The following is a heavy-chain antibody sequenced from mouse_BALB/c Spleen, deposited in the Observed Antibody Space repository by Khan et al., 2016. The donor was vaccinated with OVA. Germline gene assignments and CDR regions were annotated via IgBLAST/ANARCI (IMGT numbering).Heavy chain of an antibody. V-gene: IGHV9-3-1*01. CDR3: ARPPYFSYTLDY. J-gene: IGHJ4*01. CDR1: GYTFTTYG. CDR2: INTYTGEP. Sequence: QIQLVQSGPELKKPGETVKISCKASGYTFTTYGMNWVKQSPGKALKWMGWINTYTGEPTYADDFKGRFAFSLDTSASTAYLQSNNLKNEDTATYLCARPPYFSYTLDYWGQGTSVTVSS. D-gene: IGHD2-10*01.